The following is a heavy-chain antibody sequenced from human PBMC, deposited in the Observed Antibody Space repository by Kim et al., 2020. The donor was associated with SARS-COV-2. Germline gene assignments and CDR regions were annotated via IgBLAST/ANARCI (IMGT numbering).Heavy chain of an antibody. CDR3: ARDRDYDFWSGGNWFDP. Sequence: GGSLRLSCAASGFTFSSYAMHWVRQAPGKGLEWVAVISYGGSNKYYADSVKGRFTISRDNSKNTLYLQMNSLRAEDTAVYYCARDRDYDFWSGGNWFDPWGQGTLVTVSS. CDR1: GFTFSSYA. D-gene: IGHD3-3*01. V-gene: IGHV3-30-3*01. J-gene: IGHJ5*02. CDR2: ISYGGSNK.